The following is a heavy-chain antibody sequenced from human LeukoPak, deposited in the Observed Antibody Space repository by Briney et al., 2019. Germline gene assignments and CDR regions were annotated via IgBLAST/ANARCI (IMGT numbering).Heavy chain of an antibody. V-gene: IGHV3-7*01. CDR2: IKQDGSEK. CDR3: ARDVRAVGSDY. CDR1: GFTFSSYG. D-gene: IGHD6-19*01. J-gene: IGHJ4*02. Sequence: GGSLRLSCAASGFTFSSYGMHWVRQAPGKGLEWVANIKQDGSEKYYVDSVKGRFTISRDNAKNSLYLQMNSLRAEDTAVYYCARDVRAVGSDYWGQGTLVTVSS.